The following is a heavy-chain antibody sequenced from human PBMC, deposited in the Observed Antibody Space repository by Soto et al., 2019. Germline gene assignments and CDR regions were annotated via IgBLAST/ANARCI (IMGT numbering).Heavy chain of an antibody. Sequence: GGSLRLSCAASGFTFSDYGMHWVRQAPGKGLEWVAVIWSDGSNKYYADSVKGRFTISRDNSKNTLYLQMNSRRAEDTAVYYCARDGLITMLRGENYYMDVWGKGTTVTVSS. J-gene: IGHJ6*03. CDR3: ARDGLITMLRGENYYMDV. CDR1: GFTFSDYG. D-gene: IGHD3-10*01. V-gene: IGHV3-33*01. CDR2: IWSDGSNK.